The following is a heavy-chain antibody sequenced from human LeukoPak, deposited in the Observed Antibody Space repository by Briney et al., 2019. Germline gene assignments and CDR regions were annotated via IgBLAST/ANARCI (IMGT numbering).Heavy chain of an antibody. Sequence: PGGSLRLSCAASGFTFRSYAMHWVRQAPGKGLEWVSAISGNDDRTYYADSVKGRFTISRDNSKNTLYLQMNSLRAEDTAVYYCAKDCGGDCYYGSVYWGQGTLVTVSS. D-gene: IGHD2-21*02. CDR1: GFTFRSYA. V-gene: IGHV3-23*01. CDR3: AKDCGGDCYYGSVY. J-gene: IGHJ4*02. CDR2: ISGNDDRT.